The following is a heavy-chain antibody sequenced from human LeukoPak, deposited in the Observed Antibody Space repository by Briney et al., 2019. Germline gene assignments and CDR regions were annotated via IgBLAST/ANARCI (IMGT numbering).Heavy chain of an antibody. V-gene: IGHV1-18*01. Sequence: ASVKASCKASGYTFTSYGISWVRQAPGQGLEWMGWISAYNGNTNYAQKLQGRVTMTTDTSTSTAYMELRSLRSDDTAVYYCAREGRNYDFWSGPPTYYYYYYMDVWGKGTTVTVSS. CDR2: ISAYNGNT. CDR1: GYTFTSYG. CDR3: AREGRNYDFWSGPPTYYYYYYMDV. J-gene: IGHJ6*03. D-gene: IGHD3-3*01.